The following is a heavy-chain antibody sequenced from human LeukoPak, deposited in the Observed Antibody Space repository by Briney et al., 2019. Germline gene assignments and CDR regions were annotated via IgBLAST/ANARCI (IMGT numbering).Heavy chain of an antibody. CDR2: ISYDGSDK. CDR1: GLTFSSYG. J-gene: IGHJ4*02. CDR3: AKIRVIFNWNYAYYFDY. Sequence: GGTLRLSCADSGLTFSSYGMHWVRQAPGKGLEWVAVISYDGSDKYYADSVKGRFTISRDNSKNTLYLQMNSLRAEDTAVYYCAKIRVIFNWNYAYYFDYWGQGSLVTVSS. V-gene: IGHV3-30*18. D-gene: IGHD1-7*01.